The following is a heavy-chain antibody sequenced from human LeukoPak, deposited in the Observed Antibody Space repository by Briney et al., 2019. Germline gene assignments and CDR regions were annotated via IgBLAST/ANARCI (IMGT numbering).Heavy chain of an antibody. CDR2: ISWNSGSI. J-gene: IGHJ4*02. CDR3: TRDPRNLDY. D-gene: IGHD1-14*01. V-gene: IGHV3-9*01. CDR1: GFTFDDYA. Sequence: GGSLRLSCAASGFTFDDYAMHWVRQAPGKGMEWVSGISWNSGSIGYADSVKGRFTISRDNAKNSLYLQMNSLRVEDTAVYYGTRDPRNLDYWGQGTLVTVSS.